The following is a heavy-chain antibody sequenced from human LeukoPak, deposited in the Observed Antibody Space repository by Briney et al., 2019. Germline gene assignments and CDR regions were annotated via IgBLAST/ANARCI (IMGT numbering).Heavy chain of an antibody. CDR2: ISSVPGTT. CDR1: GFTFSSYS. CDR3: AELGITMIGGV. Sequence: PGGSLRLSCAASGFTFSSYSMNWVRQAPGKGLEWISFISSVPGTTYYADSVQGRFTISRDNDKNSLYLQMDSLRVEDTAVYYCAELGITMIGGVWGKGTTVTISS. V-gene: IGHV3-48*01. J-gene: IGHJ6*04. D-gene: IGHD3-10*02.